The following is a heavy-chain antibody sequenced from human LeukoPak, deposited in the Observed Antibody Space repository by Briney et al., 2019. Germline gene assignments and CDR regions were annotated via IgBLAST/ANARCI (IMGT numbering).Heavy chain of an antibody. D-gene: IGHD3-10*01. CDR3: ARGQNGVWFGEFSFDY. J-gene: IGHJ4*02. CDR1: GYTFTSYD. CDR2: MNPSSGNT. V-gene: IGHV1-8*01. Sequence: ASVKVSCKASGYTFTSYDINWVRQATGQGLEWMGWMNPSSGNTGYAQKFQGRVTMTRNTSISTAYMELSSLRSEDTTVYYCARGQNGVWFGEFSFDYWGQGTLVTVSS.